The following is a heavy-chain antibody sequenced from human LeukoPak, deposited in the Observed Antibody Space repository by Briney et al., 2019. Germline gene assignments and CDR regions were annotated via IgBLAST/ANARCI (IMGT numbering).Heavy chain of an antibody. J-gene: IGHJ4*02. Sequence: PGGSLRLSCAASGFTFSNYSMNWVRQAPGKWLEWVSHISSSSSTIYYADSVKGRFTISRDNAKNSLYLQMNSLRAEDTAVYYCARAGFTFSDYFGSFFDYWGQGTLVTVSS. D-gene: IGHD3-10*01. CDR2: ISSSSSTI. V-gene: IGHV3-48*01. CDR3: ARAGFTFSDYFGSFFDY. CDR1: GFTFSNYS.